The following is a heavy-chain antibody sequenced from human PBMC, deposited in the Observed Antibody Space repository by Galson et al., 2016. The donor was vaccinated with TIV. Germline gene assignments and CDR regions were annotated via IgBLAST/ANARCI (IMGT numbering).Heavy chain of an antibody. J-gene: IGHJ6*02. CDR2: INPKSGDT. Sequence: SAKVSCKASGYTFTGNYMHWVRQAPGQGLEWMGWINPKSGDTSYAQKFQDWVNMTRDMSISTVYMELSRLRSDDTAVYYCARIVYGSSALDVWGQGTTVTVSS. CDR3: ARIVYGSSALDV. CDR1: GYTFTGNY. D-gene: IGHD4-17*01. V-gene: IGHV1-2*04.